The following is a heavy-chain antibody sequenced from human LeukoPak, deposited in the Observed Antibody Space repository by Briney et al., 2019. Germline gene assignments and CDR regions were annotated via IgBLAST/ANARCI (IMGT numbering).Heavy chain of an antibody. D-gene: IGHD2-8*01. CDR2: IWYDGSKK. CDR1: GFTFSSYA. J-gene: IGHJ4*02. CDR3: ARDSNTTGYLDH. V-gene: IGHV3-33*08. Sequence: PGGSLTLSCAASGFTFSSYAMHWVRQAPRKGLEWVALIWYDGSKKNYIDSVKGQFTISRDNSKNTLYLQMNSLRADDTAVYYCARDSNTTGYLDHWGQGTLVTVSS.